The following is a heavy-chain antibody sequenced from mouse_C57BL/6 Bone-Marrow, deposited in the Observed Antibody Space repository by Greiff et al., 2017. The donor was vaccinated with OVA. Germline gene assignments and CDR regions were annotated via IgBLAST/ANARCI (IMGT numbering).Heavy chain of an antibody. CDR3: ARNSGYYGSSYPWFAY. D-gene: IGHD1-1*01. Sequence: VKLVESGPGLVQPSQSLSITCTVSGFSLTSYGVHWVRQSPGKGLEWLGVIWSGGSTDYNAAFISRLSISKDNSKSQVFFKMNSLQADDTAIYYCARNSGYYGSSYPWFAYWGQGTLVTVSA. CDR2: IWSGGST. J-gene: IGHJ3*01. V-gene: IGHV2-2*01. CDR1: GFSLTSYG.